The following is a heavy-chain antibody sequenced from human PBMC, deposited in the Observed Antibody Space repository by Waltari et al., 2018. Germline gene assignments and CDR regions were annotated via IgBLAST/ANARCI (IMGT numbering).Heavy chain of an antibody. CDR1: GYSITNGYY. CDR3: ARRDGSGTYYPPNAFDI. CDR2: IYNSGST. Sequence: QFQLQESGPGLVKPSETLSLTCGVSGYSITNGYYWGWIRQAPGKGLEWIGSIYNSGSTYCNASLKSRVTISVDTAKSQVSLKLSAVTAADTAVYYCARRDGSGTYYPPNAFDIWGQGTGVTVSS. J-gene: IGHJ3*02. V-gene: IGHV4-38-2*01. D-gene: IGHD3-10*01.